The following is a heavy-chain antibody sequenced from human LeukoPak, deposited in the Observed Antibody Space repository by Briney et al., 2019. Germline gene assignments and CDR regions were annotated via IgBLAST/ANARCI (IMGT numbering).Heavy chain of an antibody. CDR3: TKGGYNVETAFDY. J-gene: IGHJ4*02. CDR2: INSDGSST. Sequence: GGSLRLSCAASGFTFSSYWMHCVRQTPGKGLVWVSRINSDGSSTSYADSVKGRFTISRDNAKNTLYLQMNSLRAEDTAVYYCTKGGYNVETAFDYWGQGTLVTVSS. D-gene: IGHD5-24*01. V-gene: IGHV3-74*01. CDR1: GFTFSSYW.